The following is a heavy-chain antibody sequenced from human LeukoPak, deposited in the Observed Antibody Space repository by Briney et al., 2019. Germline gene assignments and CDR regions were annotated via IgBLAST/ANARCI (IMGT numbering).Heavy chain of an antibody. J-gene: IGHJ3*02. CDR3: AGLSSSWGFDI. Sequence: GGSLRLSCAASGFAFSSYSMNWVRQAPGKGLEWVSSISSSSSYIYYADSVKGRFTISRDNAKNSLYLQMNSLRAEDTAVYYCAGLSSSWGFDIWGQGTMVTVSS. V-gene: IGHV3-21*01. CDR2: ISSSSSYI. CDR1: GFAFSSYS. D-gene: IGHD6-13*01.